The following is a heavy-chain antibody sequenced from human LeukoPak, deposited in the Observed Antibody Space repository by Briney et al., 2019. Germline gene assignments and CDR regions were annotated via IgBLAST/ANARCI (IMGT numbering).Heavy chain of an antibody. CDR3: ARLVEKLGYCSGGSCYDNYYYYMDV. Sequence: SVKVSCKASGGTFSSYAISWVRQAPGQGLEWMGGIIPIFGTANHAQKFQGRVTITADESTSTAYMELSSLRSEDTAVYYCARLVEKLGYCSGGSCYDNYYYYMDVWGKGTTVTVSS. CDR1: GGTFSSYA. J-gene: IGHJ6*03. D-gene: IGHD2-15*01. CDR2: IIPIFGTA. V-gene: IGHV1-69*01.